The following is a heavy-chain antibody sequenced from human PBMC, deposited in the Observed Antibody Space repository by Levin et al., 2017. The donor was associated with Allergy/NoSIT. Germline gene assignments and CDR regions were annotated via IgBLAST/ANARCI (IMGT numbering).Heavy chain of an antibody. J-gene: IGHJ6*03. Sequence: GASVKVSCKASGGTFSSYAISWVRQAPGQGLEWMGGIIPIFGTANYAQKFQGRVTITADKSTSTAYMELSSLRSEDTAVYYCAREAAKGRYYYYYMDVWGKGTTVTVSS. CDR2: IIPIFGTA. V-gene: IGHV1-69*06. CDR3: AREAAKGRYYYYYMDV. CDR1: GGTFSSYA. D-gene: IGHD2-15*01.